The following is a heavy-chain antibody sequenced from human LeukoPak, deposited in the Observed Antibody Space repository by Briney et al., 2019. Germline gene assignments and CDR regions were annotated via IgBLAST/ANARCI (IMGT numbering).Heavy chain of an antibody. CDR1: AFTFSTYA. V-gene: IGHV3-23*01. J-gene: IGHJ4*02. D-gene: IGHD5-24*01. Sequence: GGSLRLSCAAPAFTFSTYAVNSVRQAPGKGLEWVSSISSSGGTTYYADSVKGRFSISRDNSKNTLYLRMNSLRAEDTAIYYCAKDRNAWPTNFDSWGQGTLVTVSA. CDR3: AKDRNAWPTNFDS. CDR2: ISSSGGTT.